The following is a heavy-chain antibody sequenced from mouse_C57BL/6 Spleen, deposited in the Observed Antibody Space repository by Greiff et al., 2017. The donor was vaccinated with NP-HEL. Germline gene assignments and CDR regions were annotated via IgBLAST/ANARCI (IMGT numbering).Heavy chain of an antibody. CDR3: TTWATVVGGY. V-gene: IGHV14-4*01. Sequence: VQLQQSGAELVRPGASVKLSCTASGFNIKDDYMHWVKQRPEQGLEWIGWIDPENGDTEYASKFQGKANITADTPSNTAYLQLSSLTSEDTAVYYCTTWATVVGGYWGQGTSVTVSS. CDR1: GFNIKDDY. D-gene: IGHD1-1*01. CDR2: IDPENGDT. J-gene: IGHJ4*01.